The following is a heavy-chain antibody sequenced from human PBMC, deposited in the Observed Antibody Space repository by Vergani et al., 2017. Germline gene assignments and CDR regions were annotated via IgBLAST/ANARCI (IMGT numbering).Heavy chain of an antibody. CDR3: AKGRLGILIDY. V-gene: IGHV3-23*01. CDR1: GFTFSSYA. J-gene: IGHJ4*02. Sequence: EVQLLESGGGLVQPGGSLRLSCAASGFTFSSYAMSWVRQAPGKGLEWVSAISGSGGNTYHADSVKGRFTISSDNSKIILYLQMNSLRAEDTAVYYCAKGRLGILIDYWGQGTLVTVSS. D-gene: IGHD7-27*01. CDR2: ISGSGGNT.